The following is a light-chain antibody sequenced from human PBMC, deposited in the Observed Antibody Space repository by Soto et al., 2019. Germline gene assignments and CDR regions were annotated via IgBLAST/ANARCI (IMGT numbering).Light chain of an antibody. J-gene: IGKJ1*01. CDR3: QQYYSSPVT. CDR2: WAS. V-gene: IGKV4-1*01. CDR1: QSVLYSSNNKNY. Sequence: DIVMTQSPDSLAVSLGERATINCKSSQSVLYSSNNKNYLAWYQQKPGQPPKLLIYWASTRESGVPDRFSGSGSGTDFTLTNSSVQSEDVAVYYCQQYYSSPVTFGQGTKVELK.